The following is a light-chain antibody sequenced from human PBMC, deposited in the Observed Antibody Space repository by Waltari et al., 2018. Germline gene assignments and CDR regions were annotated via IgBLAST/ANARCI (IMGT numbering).Light chain of an antibody. J-gene: IGLJ1*01. CDR3: SSYTTTNTAYV. CDR2: GVS. Sequence: QSALTQPASVSGSPGQSITIPCTGTTRDLGPSKSVSWYQPHPGKAPKLIIYGVSNRPSGVSNRFSGSKSGNTASLTISGLQADDEAEYYCSSYTTTNTAYVFGTGTKVTVL. CDR1: TRDLGPSKS. V-gene: IGLV2-14*03.